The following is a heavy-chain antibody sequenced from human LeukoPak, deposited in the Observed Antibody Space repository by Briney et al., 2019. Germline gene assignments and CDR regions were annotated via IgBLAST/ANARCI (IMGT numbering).Heavy chain of an antibody. Sequence: GGSLRLSCAASGFTVSSNFMSWVRQAPGKGLEWVSVIYSGGTTYYADSVKGRFTISRDNCKNTLSLQMNSLRAEDTAVYYCARDGYGNNYMDVWGKGTTVTVSS. CDR3: ARDGYGNNYMDV. D-gene: IGHD5-12*01. CDR2: IYSGGTT. J-gene: IGHJ6*03. V-gene: IGHV3-53*01. CDR1: GFTVSSNF.